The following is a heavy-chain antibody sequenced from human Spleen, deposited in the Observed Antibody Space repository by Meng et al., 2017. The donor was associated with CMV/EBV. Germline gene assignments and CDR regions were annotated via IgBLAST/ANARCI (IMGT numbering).Heavy chain of an antibody. CDR3: ARAPVWSAIAIDY. V-gene: IGHV4-34*01. Sequence: CAVYGGSFSDCYGSWIRQPPGKGLEWIGEINHSGSTNYNPSLKSRVTISVDTSKNQFSLKLSSVTAADTAVYYCARAPVWSAIAIDYWGQGTLVTVSS. D-gene: IGHD3-3*01. CDR1: GGSFSDCY. J-gene: IGHJ4*02. CDR2: INHSGST.